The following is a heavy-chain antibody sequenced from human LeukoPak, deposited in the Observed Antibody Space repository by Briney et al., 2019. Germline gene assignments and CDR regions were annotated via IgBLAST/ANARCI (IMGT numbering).Heavy chain of an antibody. V-gene: IGHV1-69*13. CDR2: TIPIFGTA. J-gene: IGHJ4*02. D-gene: IGHD1-26*01. Sequence: SVKVSFKSSVGTFSSYAISWVRQAPGQGLEWMGGTIPIFGTANYTQKFQGRVTITADESTSTAYMELSSLRSEETAVYYCASAGTAGPQWELPDYWGQGTLVTVSS. CDR3: ASAGTAGPQWELPDY. CDR1: VGTFSSYA.